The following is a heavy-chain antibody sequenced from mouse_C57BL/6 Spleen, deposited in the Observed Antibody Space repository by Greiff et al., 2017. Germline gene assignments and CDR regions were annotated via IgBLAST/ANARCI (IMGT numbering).Heavy chain of an antibody. CDR3: ARSGTTDFDY. Sequence: VQLQQPGAELVMPGASVKLSCKASGYTFTSYWMHWVKQRPGQGLEWIGEIDPSDSYTNYNQKFKGKSTLTVDKSSSTAYMQLSSLTSEDSAVYYCARSGTTDFDYWGQGTTLTVSS. J-gene: IGHJ2*01. D-gene: IGHD1-1*01. V-gene: IGHV1-69*01. CDR2: IDPSDSYT. CDR1: GYTFTSYW.